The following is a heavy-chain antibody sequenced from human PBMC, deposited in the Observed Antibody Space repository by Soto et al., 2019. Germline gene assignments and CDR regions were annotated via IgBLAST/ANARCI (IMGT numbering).Heavy chain of an antibody. CDR1: GGTFSSYA. J-gene: IGHJ2*01. V-gene: IGHV1-69*13. D-gene: IGHD1-7*01. Sequence: GASVKVSCKASGGTFSSYAISWVRQAPGQGLEWMGGIIPIFGTANYAQKFQGRVTITADESTSTAYMELSSLRSEDTAVYYCARVMGYNSNYFEYFDLWGRGTLVTVSS. CDR3: ARVMGYNSNYFEYFDL. CDR2: IIPIFGTA.